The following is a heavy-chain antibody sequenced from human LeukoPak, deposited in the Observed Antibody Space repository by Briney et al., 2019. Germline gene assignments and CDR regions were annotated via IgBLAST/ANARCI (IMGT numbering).Heavy chain of an antibody. D-gene: IGHD7-27*01. CDR2: ISSSSSYI. J-gene: IGHJ6*03. CDR1: GFTFSSYS. CDR3: ARDTRLGNYMDV. Sequence: PGGSLRLSCAASGFTFSSYSMNWVRQAPGKGLEWVSSISSSSSYIYYADSVKGRFTISRDNAKNSLYLQMNSLRAEDTAVYYCARDTRLGNYMDVWGKGTTVTVSS. V-gene: IGHV3-21*01.